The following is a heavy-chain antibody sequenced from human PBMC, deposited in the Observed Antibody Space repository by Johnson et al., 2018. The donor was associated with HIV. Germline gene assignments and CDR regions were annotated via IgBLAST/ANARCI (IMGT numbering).Heavy chain of an antibody. CDR3: AWVLATRGAFDI. Sequence: QVQLVESGGGVVQPGRSLRLSCAASGFTFSSYAMHWVRQAPGKGLEWVAVISYDGSNKYYADSVKGRFTISRDNSKNTLYLQMNSLRAEDTAVYHCAWVLATRGAFDIWGQGTMVTVSS. D-gene: IGHD5-12*01. J-gene: IGHJ3*02. V-gene: IGHV3-30*14. CDR1: GFTFSSYA. CDR2: ISYDGSNK.